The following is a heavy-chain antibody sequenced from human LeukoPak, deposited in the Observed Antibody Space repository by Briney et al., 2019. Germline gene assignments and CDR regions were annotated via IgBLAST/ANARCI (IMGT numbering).Heavy chain of an antibody. CDR2: IYPGDSDT. V-gene: IGHV5-51*01. D-gene: IGHD3-22*01. J-gene: IGHJ6*02. CDR3: ASSTYYYDSSGLLMDV. CDR1: GYSFTSYW. Sequence: GESLKISCEGSGYSFTSYWIGWVRQMPREGLEWMGIIYPGDSDTRYSPSFQGQVTISADKSISTAYLQWSSLKASDTAMYYCASSTYYYDSSGLLMDVWGQGTTVTVSS.